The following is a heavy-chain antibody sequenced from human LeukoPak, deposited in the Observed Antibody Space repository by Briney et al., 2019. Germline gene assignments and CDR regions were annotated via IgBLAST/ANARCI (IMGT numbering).Heavy chain of an antibody. CDR2: ISGSGGST. J-gene: IGHJ4*02. CDR1: GFTVSSNY. D-gene: IGHD4-17*01. Sequence: GGPLRLSCAASGFTVSSNYMSWVRQAPGKGLEWVSAISGSGGSTYYADSVKGRFTISRDNSKNTLYLQMNSLRAEDTAVYYCAKGGNGVTVTTFAYWGQGTLVTVSS. CDR3: AKGGNGVTVTTFAY. V-gene: IGHV3-23*01.